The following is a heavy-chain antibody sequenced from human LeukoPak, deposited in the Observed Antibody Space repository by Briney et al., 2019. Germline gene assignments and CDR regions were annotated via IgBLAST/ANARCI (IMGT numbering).Heavy chain of an antibody. Sequence: GGSLRLSCAASGFTLSSYGMHWVRQAPGKGLEWVAVISYDGSNKYYADSVKGRFTISRDNSKNTLYLQMNSLRAEDTAVYYCAKDRDTTGTTFDYWGQGTLVTVSS. J-gene: IGHJ4*02. V-gene: IGHV3-30*18. CDR2: ISYDGSNK. CDR3: AKDRDTTGTTFDY. CDR1: GFTLSSYG. D-gene: IGHD1-1*01.